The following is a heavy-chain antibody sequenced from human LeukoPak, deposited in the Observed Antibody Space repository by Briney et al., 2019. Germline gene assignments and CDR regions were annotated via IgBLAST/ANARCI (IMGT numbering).Heavy chain of an antibody. CDR3: VRDNGGSSPFDY. V-gene: IGHV3-7*01. J-gene: IGHJ4*02. CDR1: GFTFSDYW. D-gene: IGHD4-23*01. CDR2: IKHDGSTT. Sequence: GGSLRLSCAASGFTFSDYWMSWVRQAPGKGLEWVANIKHDGSTTYYLDSVRGRFTLSRDNAKNSLYLQMNSLRAEDTAVYYCVRDNGGSSPFDYWGQGTLVTVSS.